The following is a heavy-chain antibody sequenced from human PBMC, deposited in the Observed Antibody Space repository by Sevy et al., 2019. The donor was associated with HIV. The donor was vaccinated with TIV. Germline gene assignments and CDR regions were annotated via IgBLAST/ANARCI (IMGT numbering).Heavy chain of an antibody. Sequence: GGSLRLSCAASGFTFSSYAMHWVRQAPGKGLEWVAVISYDGSNKYYADSVKGRFTISRDNSKNTLYLQMNSLRAEDTAVYYCAKATMIVVVIPFDYWGQGTLVTVSS. J-gene: IGHJ4*02. V-gene: IGHV3-30-3*01. CDR1: GFTFSSYA. D-gene: IGHD3-22*01. CDR3: AKATMIVVVIPFDY. CDR2: ISYDGSNK.